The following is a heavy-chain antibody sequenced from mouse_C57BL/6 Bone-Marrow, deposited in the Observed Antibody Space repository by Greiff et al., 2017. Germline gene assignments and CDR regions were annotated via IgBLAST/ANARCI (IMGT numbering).Heavy chain of an antibody. CDR1: GFNIKDDY. D-gene: IGHD2-3*01. J-gene: IGHJ2*01. CDR2: IDPENGDT. V-gene: IGHV14-4*01. CDR3: TRWLLLDY. Sequence: EVQLVESGAELVRPGASVKLSCTASGFNIKDDYMHWVKQRPEQGLEWIGWIDPENGDTEYASKFQGKTTITANTSSNTAYLQLSSLTSEDTAVYYCTRWLLLDYWGQGTTLTVSS.